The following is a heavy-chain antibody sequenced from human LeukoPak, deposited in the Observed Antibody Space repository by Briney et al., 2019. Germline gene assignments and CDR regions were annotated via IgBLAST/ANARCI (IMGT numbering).Heavy chain of an antibody. D-gene: IGHD2-8*01. Sequence: SETLSLTCTVSGGSISSSSYYWSWIRQPPGKGLEWIGYIYYSGSTNYNPSLKSRVTISVDTSKNQFSLKLSSVTAADTAVYYCARSPPLYGAEYFQHWGQGTLVTVSS. CDR2: IYYSGST. J-gene: IGHJ1*01. V-gene: IGHV4-61*01. CDR3: ARSPPLYGAEYFQH. CDR1: GGSISSSSYY.